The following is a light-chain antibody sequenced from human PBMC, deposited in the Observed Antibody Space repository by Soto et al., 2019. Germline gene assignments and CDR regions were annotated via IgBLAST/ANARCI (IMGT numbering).Light chain of an antibody. J-gene: IGKJ1*01. CDR2: QVS. CDR3: MHGTHCPWT. CDR1: QSLIHSDGNTY. V-gene: IGKV2-30*02. Sequence: DVVMTQSPLSLPVTLGQPASISCRSSQSLIHSDGNTYLNWFQQRPGQSPRRLIYQVSDRDSGVPDRFRGSGSGSNFTLKISRVEAGDVVVYYCMHGTHCPWTCGQGTEVEIK.